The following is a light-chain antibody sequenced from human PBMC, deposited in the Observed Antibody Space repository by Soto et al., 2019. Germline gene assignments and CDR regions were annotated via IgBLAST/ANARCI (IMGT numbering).Light chain of an antibody. CDR3: QQRSNWPHSIT. CDR1: QSVSRY. CDR2: DAS. Sequence: IVSTQSPSTVSLSPGERAPLYCRAIQSVSRYLGWYQQKPGQAPRLLIYDASNRATGIPARFSGSGSETDFTLTISSLEPEDFAVYYCQQRSNWPHSITFGQGTRLEIK. J-gene: IGKJ5*01. V-gene: IGKV3-11*01.